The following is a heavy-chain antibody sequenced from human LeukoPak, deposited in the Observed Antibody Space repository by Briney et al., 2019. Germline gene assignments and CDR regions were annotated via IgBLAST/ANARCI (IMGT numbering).Heavy chain of an antibody. V-gene: IGHV3-33*01. CDR2: VSYDGSNK. D-gene: IGHD3-10*01. J-gene: IGHJ4*02. CDR1: GFTFSSYG. CDR3: AREGYYATIDY. Sequence: PGGSLRLSCAASGFTFSSYGMHWVRQAPGKGLEWVAVVSYDGSNKYYADSVKGRFTFSRDISKNTLYLYLQMNSLRAEDTAVYYCAREGYYATIDYWGLGTLVTVSS.